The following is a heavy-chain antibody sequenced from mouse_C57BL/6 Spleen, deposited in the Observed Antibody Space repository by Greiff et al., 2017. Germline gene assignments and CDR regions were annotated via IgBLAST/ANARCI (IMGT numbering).Heavy chain of an antibody. V-gene: IGHV5-9-1*02. CDR1: GFTFSSYA. J-gene: IGHJ4*01. D-gene: IGHD4-1*01. CDR3: TRDTYWDYAMDY. CDR2: ISSGGDYI. Sequence: EVKLMESGEGLVKPGGSLKLSCAASGFTFSSYAMSWVRQTPEKRLEWVAYISSGGDYIYYADTVKGRVTFSKDHARNTLYLQMSSLKSEDTAMYYCTRDTYWDYAMDYGGQGTSVTVSS.